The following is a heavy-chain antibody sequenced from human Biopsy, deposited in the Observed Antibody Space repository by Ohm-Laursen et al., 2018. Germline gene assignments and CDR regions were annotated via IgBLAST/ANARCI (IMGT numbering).Heavy chain of an antibody. D-gene: IGHD6-13*01. CDR3: AREPRIAAVAYFDP. CDR1: GDSVSSGSFY. CDR2: IYDRGST. V-gene: IGHV4-61*01. Sequence: SDTLSLTCTVSGDSVSSGSFYWTWIRQPPGQGLEYIGYIYDRGSTNYNPSLKSRVTMSVDTSKNQFSLILSSMTAADTAVYYCAREPRIAAVAYFDPWGQGTLVTVSS. J-gene: IGHJ5*02.